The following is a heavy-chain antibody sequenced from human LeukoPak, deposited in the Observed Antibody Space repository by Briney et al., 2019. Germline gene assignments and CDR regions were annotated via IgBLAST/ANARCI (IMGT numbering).Heavy chain of an antibody. CDR2: IYYSGST. V-gene: IGHV4-61*08. Sequence: PSETLSLTCTVSGGSISSGDYYWSWIRQPPGKGLEWIGYIYYSGSTNYNPSLKSRVTISVDTSKNQFSLKLSSVTAADTAVYYCARDGAGYSSSWSSRLYYYYYGMDVWGQGTTVTVSS. J-gene: IGHJ6*02. CDR1: GGSISSGDYY. D-gene: IGHD6-13*01. CDR3: ARDGAGYSSSWSSRLYYYYYGMDV.